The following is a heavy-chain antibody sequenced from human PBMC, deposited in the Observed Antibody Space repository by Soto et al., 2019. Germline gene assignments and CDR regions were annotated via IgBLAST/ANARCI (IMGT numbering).Heavy chain of an antibody. CDR1: GGYISSSSCY. Sequence: SETLSLTCTVSGGYISSSSCYWGWIRQHPGKGLEWIGYIYYSGSTYYNPSLESRVTLSVDTSRKQFSLKVSSVTAADTAVYYCARANYFDSSGPFDYWGPGTLVTVSS. CDR3: ARANYFDSSGPFDY. V-gene: IGHV4-31*03. D-gene: IGHD3-22*01. J-gene: IGHJ4*02. CDR2: IYYSGST.